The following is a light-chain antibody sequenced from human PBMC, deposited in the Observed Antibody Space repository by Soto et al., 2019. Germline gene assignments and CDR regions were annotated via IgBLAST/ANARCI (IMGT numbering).Light chain of an antibody. CDR2: EVN. CDR3: SSYAGSSTYV. Sequence: QSALTQPPSASGSPGQSFTISCTGTSSDVGGYNYVSWYQQHPGKAPKLMIYEVNKRPSVVPDRFSGSKSGSTASLTVSGLQAEDEADYYCSSYAGSSTYVFGTGTKVTVL. V-gene: IGLV2-8*01. CDR1: SSDVGGYNY. J-gene: IGLJ1*01.